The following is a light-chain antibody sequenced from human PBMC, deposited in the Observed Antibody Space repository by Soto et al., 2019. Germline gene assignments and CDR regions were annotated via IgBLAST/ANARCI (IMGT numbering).Light chain of an antibody. Sequence: QSALTQSASVSGSPGQSITISCTGTSSDVGAYNYVSWYQQHPGKAPKLMIYEVSSRPSGVSNRFSGSKSGNTASLSISGVQAEDEADYYCSSYTSSNTLVFGGGTKLTVL. V-gene: IGLV2-14*01. CDR3: SSYTSSNTLV. J-gene: IGLJ3*02. CDR2: EVS. CDR1: SSDVGAYNY.